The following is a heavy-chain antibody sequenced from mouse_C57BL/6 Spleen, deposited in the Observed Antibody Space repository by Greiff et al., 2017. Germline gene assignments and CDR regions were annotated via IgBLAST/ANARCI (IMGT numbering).Heavy chain of an antibody. CDR2: IDPETGGT. Sequence: QVQLQQSGAELVRPGASVTLSCKASGYTFTDYEMHWVKQTPVHGLEWIGAIDPETGGTAYNQKFKGKAIRTADKSSSTAYMELRSLTSEDSAVYYCTRRWDLSCDYWGQGTTLTVSS. CDR3: TRRWDLSCDY. J-gene: IGHJ2*01. D-gene: IGHD4-1*01. CDR1: GYTFTDYE. V-gene: IGHV1-15*01.